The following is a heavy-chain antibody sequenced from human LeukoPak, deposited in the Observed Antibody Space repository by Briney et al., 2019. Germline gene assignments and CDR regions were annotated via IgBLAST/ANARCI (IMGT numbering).Heavy chain of an antibody. D-gene: IGHD2-2*01. CDR1: GGSISSYY. CDR3: ARDRGVPAAAISNWFDP. Sequence: SETLSLTCTVPGGSISSYYWCWIREPPGEGLEWIGYIYYSGSTNYNPSLKSRVTISVDTSKNQFSLKLSSVTAADTAVYYCARDRGVPAAAISNWFDPWGQGTLVTVSS. CDR2: IYYSGST. V-gene: IGHV4-59*01. J-gene: IGHJ5*02.